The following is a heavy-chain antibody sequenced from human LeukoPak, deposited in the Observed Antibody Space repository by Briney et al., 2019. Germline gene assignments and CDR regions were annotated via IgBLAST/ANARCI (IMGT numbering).Heavy chain of an antibody. CDR3: AMYYYDSSAPNAFDI. CDR1: GYTFTSYD. V-gene: IGHV1-8*01. Sequence: ASVKVSCKASGYTFTSYDINWVRQATGQGLEWMGWMNPNSGNTGYAQKFQGRVTITTNTSISTAYMELSSLRSEDTAVYYCAMYYYDSSAPNAFDIWGQGTMVTVSS. D-gene: IGHD3-22*01. J-gene: IGHJ3*02. CDR2: MNPNSGNT.